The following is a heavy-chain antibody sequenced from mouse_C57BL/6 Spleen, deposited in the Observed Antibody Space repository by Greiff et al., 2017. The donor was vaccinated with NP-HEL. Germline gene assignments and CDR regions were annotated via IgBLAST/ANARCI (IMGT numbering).Heavy chain of an antibody. CDR3: AREGYDDFDY. V-gene: IGHV1-82*01. J-gene: IGHJ2*01. CDR2: IYPGDGDT. CDR1: GYAFSSSW. D-gene: IGHD2-2*01. Sequence: VKLMESGPELVKPGASVKISCKASGYAFSSSWMNWVKQRPGKGLEWIGRIYPGDGDTNYNGKFKGKATLTADKSSSTAYMQLSSLTSEDSAVYFCAREGYDDFDYWGQGTTLTVSS.